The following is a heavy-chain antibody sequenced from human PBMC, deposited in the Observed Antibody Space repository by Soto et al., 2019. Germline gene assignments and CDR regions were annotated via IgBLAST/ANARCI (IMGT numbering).Heavy chain of an antibody. CDR2: IHHSGST. D-gene: IGHD2-21*02. CDR3: ARDRIVVVTAIVAFDI. J-gene: IGHJ3*02. Sequence: SETLSLTCAVSGGSISSINWWSWVRQPPGKGLEWIGEIHHSGSTNYNPSLKSRVTISVGKSKNQFSLKLSSVTAADTAVYYCARDRIVVVTAIVAFDIWGQGTMVTVSS. V-gene: IGHV4-4*02. CDR1: GGSISSINW.